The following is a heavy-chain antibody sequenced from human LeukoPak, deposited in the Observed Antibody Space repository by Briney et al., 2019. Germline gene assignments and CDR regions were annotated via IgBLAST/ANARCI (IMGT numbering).Heavy chain of an antibody. CDR2: IYYSGST. D-gene: IGHD3-3*01. J-gene: IGHJ4*02. CDR3: ARGVHYDFWSGYSFDY. Sequence: PSETLSLTCTVSGGSISSYYWSWIRQPPGKGLEWIGYIYYSGSTNYNPSLKSRVTISVDTSKNQFSLKLSSVTAADTAVYYCARGVHYDFWSGYSFDYWGQGTLVTVS. V-gene: IGHV4-59*01. CDR1: GGSISSYY.